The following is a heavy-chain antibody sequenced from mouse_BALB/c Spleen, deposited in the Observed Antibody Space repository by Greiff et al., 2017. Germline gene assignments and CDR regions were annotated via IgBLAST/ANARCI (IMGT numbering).Heavy chain of an antibody. D-gene: IGHD2-10*01. CDR2: IDPFNGGT. CDR3: ARSYYGNYRFYAMDY. CDR1: GYSFTSYY. Sequence: VQLQQSGPELMKPGASVKISCKASGYSFTSYYMHWVKQSHGKSLEWIGYIDPFNGGTSYNQKFNGKATLTVDKSSRTAYMHLSSLTSEDSAVYYCARSYYGNYRFYAMDYWGQGTSVTVSS. V-gene: IGHV1S135*01. J-gene: IGHJ4*01.